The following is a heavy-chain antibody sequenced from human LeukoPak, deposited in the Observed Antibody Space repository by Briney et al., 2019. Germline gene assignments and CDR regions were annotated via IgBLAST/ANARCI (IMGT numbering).Heavy chain of an antibody. CDR2: ISWNSGTL. J-gene: IGHJ4*02. CDR1: GFTFDDFA. V-gene: IGHV3-9*01. Sequence: GRSLRLSCAASGFTFDDFAMHWVRQAPGKGLEWVSSISWNSGTLAYADSVKGRFTISRDNAKNSLYLQMNSLRAEDTALYSCAKDYIEYSSSSFWSYFDYWGQGTLVTVSS. CDR3: AKDYIEYSSSSFWSYFDY. D-gene: IGHD6-6*01.